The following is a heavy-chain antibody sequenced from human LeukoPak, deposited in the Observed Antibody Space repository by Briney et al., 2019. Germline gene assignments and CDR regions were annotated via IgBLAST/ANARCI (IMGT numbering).Heavy chain of an antibody. CDR2: IYYSGST. D-gene: IGHD2-15*01. CDR1: GGSISSGGYY. V-gene: IGHV4-31*03. J-gene: IGHJ5*02. CDR3: ARDRAWEVAWASSGFDP. Sequence: PSETLSLTCTVSGGSISSGGYYWSWIRQHPGKGLEWIVYIYYSGSTYYNPSLKSRVTISVDTSKNQFSLKLSSVTAADTAVYYCARDRAWEVAWASSGFDPWGQGTLVTVSS.